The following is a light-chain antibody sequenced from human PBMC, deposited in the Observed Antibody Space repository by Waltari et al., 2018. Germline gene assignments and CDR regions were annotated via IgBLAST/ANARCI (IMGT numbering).Light chain of an antibody. CDR1: SSDLGGDNY. V-gene: IGLV2-8*01. CDR2: DVS. J-gene: IGLJ1*01. CDR3: NSYAGSNNFPFV. Sequence: QSALTQPASVPGSPRQPITIPCTGTSSDLGGDNYVPWYQQHPGKAPKPMVSDVSNRPSGVPDRFSGSKSGNTASLTVSGLQAEDEADYYCNSYAGSNNFPFVFGTGTKVTVL.